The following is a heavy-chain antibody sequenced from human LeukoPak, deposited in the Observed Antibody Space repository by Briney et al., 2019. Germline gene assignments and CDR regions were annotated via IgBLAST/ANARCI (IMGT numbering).Heavy chain of an antibody. D-gene: IGHD6-13*01. CDR3: AVASSWYYFDY. CDR1: GFTFTSYS. J-gene: IGHJ4*02. Sequence: PGGSLRLSCAASGFTFTSYSMNWVRQAPGKGLEWVSIISDSGGSTYYADSVKGRFTISRDNSKNTLYLQMNSLRAEDTAVYYCAVASSWYYFDYWGQGTLVTVSS. V-gene: IGHV3-23*01. CDR2: ISDSGGST.